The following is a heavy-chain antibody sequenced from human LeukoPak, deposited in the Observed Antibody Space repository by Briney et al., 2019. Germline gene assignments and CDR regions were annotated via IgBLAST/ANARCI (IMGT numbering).Heavy chain of an antibody. J-gene: IGHJ2*01. Sequence: PSETLSLTCTVSGGFISSYYWSWIRQPPGKGLGWIGYIYYSGSTSYNPSLKSRVTMSADTSKNQFSLRLSSVTAADTAVYYGARRGAYSGNDLAWYFDLWGRGTLVTVSS. D-gene: IGHD5-12*01. CDR3: ARRGAYSGNDLAWYFDL. CDR1: GGFISSYY. V-gene: IGHV4-59*08. CDR2: IYYSGST.